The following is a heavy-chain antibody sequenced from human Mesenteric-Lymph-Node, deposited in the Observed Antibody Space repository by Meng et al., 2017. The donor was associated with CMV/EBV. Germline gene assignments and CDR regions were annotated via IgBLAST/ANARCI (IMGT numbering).Heavy chain of an antibody. CDR3: ARVSGWFDP. CDR2: IYYSGST. J-gene: IGHJ5*02. Sequence: LTCPVSGGSVSSGSYYWSWIRQPPGKGLEWIGYIYYSGSTNYTPSLKSRVTISVDTSKNQFSLKLSSVTAADTAVYYCARVSGWFDPWGQGTLVTVSS. D-gene: IGHD6-25*01. CDR1: GGSVSSGSYY. V-gene: IGHV4-61*01.